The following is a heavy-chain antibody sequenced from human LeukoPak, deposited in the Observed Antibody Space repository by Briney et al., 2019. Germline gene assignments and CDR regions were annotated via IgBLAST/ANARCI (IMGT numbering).Heavy chain of an antibody. CDR1: GFTFTNYW. Sequence: GESLKISCKGSGFTFTNYWIAWVRQMPGKGLEWMGIIYPGDSETRYSPSFQGHVTISADKSVKNAYLHWSSLKASDTAMYYCARGNSGYSYGFDYWGQGTLVTVSS. V-gene: IGHV5-51*01. J-gene: IGHJ4*02. CDR3: ARGNSGYSYGFDY. CDR2: IYPGDSET. D-gene: IGHD5-18*01.